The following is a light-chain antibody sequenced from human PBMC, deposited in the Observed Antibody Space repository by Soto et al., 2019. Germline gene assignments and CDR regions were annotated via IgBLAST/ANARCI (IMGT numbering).Light chain of an antibody. CDR2: DVT. CDR3: NSYTSSSTHV. V-gene: IGLV2-14*03. J-gene: IGLJ1*01. Sequence: QSVLTQPASVSGSPGQSITISCTGTSSDVGGFNYVSWYQQHPGKAPKLMVYDVTNRPSGVSYRFSGSKSGNTASLTISGLQADDEADYYCNSYTSSSTHVFGTRTKVTVL. CDR1: SSDVGGFNY.